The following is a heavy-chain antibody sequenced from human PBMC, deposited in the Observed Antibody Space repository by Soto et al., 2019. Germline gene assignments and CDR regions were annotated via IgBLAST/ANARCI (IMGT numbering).Heavy chain of an antibody. CDR2: IYYSGST. J-gene: IGHJ6*02. D-gene: IGHD5-12*01. Sequence: SETLSLTCTVSGGSISSSSYYWGWIRQPPGKGLEWIGSIYYSGSTYYNPSLKSRVTISVDTSKNQFSLKLSSVTAADTAVYYCAGEGVATSDYYGMDVWGQGTTVTVSS. CDR3: AGEGVATSDYYGMDV. V-gene: IGHV4-39*01. CDR1: GGSISSSSYY.